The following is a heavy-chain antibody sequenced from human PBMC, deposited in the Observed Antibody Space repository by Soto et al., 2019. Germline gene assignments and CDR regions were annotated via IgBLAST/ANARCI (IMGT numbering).Heavy chain of an antibody. CDR2: ISPYDGYT. J-gene: IGHJ6*02. CDR3: ARGGYYDSSGSRNYHYYGMNV. CDR1: GYTFTSYG. V-gene: IGHV1-18*01. D-gene: IGHD3-22*01. Sequence: QVQLVQSGAEVKKPGASVKVSCKASGYTFTSYGINWVRQAPGQGLEWLGWISPYDGYTNYAQILKGRFYMTSDTSTKTAYMELTSLRSDDTAMYYCARGGYYDSSGSRNYHYYGMNVWGQGTTVTVSS.